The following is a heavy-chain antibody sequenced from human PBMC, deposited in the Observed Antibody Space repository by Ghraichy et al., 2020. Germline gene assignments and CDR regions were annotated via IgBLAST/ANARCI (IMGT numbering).Heavy chain of an antibody. V-gene: IGHV3-23*01. CDR1: GFTFSSYA. J-gene: IGHJ6*03. CDR2: ISGSGGST. D-gene: IGHD3-3*01. Sequence: GGSLRLSCAASGFTFSSYAMSWVRQAPGKGLEWVSAISGSGGSTYYADSVKGRFTISRDNSKNTLYLQMNSLRAEDTAVYYCAKDFLDGRTRGYYYMDVWGKGTTVTVSS. CDR3: AKDFLDGRTRGYYYMDV.